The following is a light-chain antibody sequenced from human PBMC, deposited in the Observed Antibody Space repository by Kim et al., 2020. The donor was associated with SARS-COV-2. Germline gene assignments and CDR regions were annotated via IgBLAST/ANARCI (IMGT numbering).Light chain of an antibody. V-gene: IGKV1-5*03. CDR1: QTISSR. CDR2: EAA. Sequence: ASVGDRVTITCRASQTISSRMAWYQQKPGKAPTLLIYEAASLETGVPSRFSGSRSGTEFTLTISSLQPDDFATYYCQQYNSYSATFGQGTKVDIK. CDR3: QQYNSYSAT. J-gene: IGKJ2*01.